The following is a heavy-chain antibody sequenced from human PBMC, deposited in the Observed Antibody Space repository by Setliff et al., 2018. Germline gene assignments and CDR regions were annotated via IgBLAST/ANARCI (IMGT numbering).Heavy chain of an antibody. CDR3: ARGKVLYDYVWGSYRYEDYYYGMDV. Sequence: PGESLKISCKGSGYSFTNYWIGWVRQMPGKGLEWMGIIYPGDSDTRYSPSFQGQVTISADKSISTAYLQWSSLKASDTAVYYCARGKVLYDYVWGSYRYEDYYYGMDVWGQGTTVTVSS. CDR1: GYSFTNYW. J-gene: IGHJ6*02. D-gene: IGHD3-16*02. CDR2: IYPGDSDT. V-gene: IGHV5-51*01.